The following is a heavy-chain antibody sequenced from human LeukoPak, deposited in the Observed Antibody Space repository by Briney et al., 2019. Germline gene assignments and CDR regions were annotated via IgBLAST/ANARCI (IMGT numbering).Heavy chain of an antibody. CDR2: ISSNGGST. CDR1: GFTFSSYA. V-gene: IGHV3-64*04. CDR3: ARAWDTTVVTLRLYY. D-gene: IGHD5-18*01. Sequence: GSLRLSCSASGFTFSSYAMHWVRQAPGKGLEYVSAISSNGGSTYYADSVKGRFTISRDNSQNTLYLQMNSLRAEDTAVYYCARAWDTTVVTLRLYYWGQGTLVTVSS. J-gene: IGHJ4*02.